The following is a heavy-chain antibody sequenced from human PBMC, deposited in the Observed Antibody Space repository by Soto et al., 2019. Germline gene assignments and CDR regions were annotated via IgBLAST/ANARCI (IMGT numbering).Heavy chain of an antibody. CDR3: AREQRSTGYDLDF. D-gene: IGHD5-12*01. CDR1: GFIFSTYA. Sequence: QVQLVESGGGVVQPGKSLRLSCAASGFIFSTYAMHWVRQAPGKGLEWVTLISYDGSNKYYTDSVKGRFTISRENSNNTLYLQMNRLRPEDTAVYYCAREQRSTGYDLDFWGQGTLVIVSS. CDR2: ISYDGSNK. J-gene: IGHJ4*02. V-gene: IGHV3-30-3*01.